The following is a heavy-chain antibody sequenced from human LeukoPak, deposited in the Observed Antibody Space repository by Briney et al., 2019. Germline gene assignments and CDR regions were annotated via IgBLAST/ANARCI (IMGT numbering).Heavy chain of an antibody. CDR3: ARDLRNYDILTGFYYYYGMDV. V-gene: IGHV3-7*04. CDR2: IKQDGSEK. CDR1: GFTFSSYW. D-gene: IGHD3-9*01. Sequence: GGSLRLSCAASGFTFSSYWMSWVRQAPGKGLEWVANIKQDGSEKYNVDSVKGRFTISRDSAQNSLYLQMNSLRAEDTAVYYCARDLRNYDILTGFYYYYGMDVWGQGTTVTVSS. J-gene: IGHJ6*02.